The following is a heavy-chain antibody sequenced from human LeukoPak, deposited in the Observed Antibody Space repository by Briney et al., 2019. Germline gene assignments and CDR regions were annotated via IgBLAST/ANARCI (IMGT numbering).Heavy chain of an antibody. V-gene: IGHV3-23*01. D-gene: IGHD2-8*01. CDR2: IRGSGGST. Sequence: GGSLRLSCAASGFTFSSYAMSWVRQAPGKGLEWVSSIRGSGGSTYYADSVKGRFAISRDNSKNTLYLQINSLRAEDTATYYCAKESVYFYNMDVWGQGTTVTISS. CDR1: GFTFSSYA. CDR3: AKESVYFYNMDV. J-gene: IGHJ6*02.